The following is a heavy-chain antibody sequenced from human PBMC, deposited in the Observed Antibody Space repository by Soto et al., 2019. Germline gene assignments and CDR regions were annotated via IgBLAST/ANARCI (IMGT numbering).Heavy chain of an antibody. D-gene: IGHD2-2*02. CDR3: ARNWAGYCSSRSCYNFDP. Sequence: SETLSLTCTVSGGSISSSSYYWGWIRQPPGKGLEWIGSIYYSGSTYYNPSLKSRVTISVETSKNQLSLRLSCVTAADTAVYYCARNWAGYCSSRSCYNFDPWGLGTLVXV. J-gene: IGHJ5*01. CDR2: IYYSGST. V-gene: IGHV4-39*01. CDR1: GGSISSSSYY.